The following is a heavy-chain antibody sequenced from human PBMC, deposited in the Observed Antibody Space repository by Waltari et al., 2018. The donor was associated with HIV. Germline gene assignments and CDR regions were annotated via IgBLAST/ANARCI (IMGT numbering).Heavy chain of an antibody. J-gene: IGHJ6*02. CDR3: AKDAASIHYYGMDV. D-gene: IGHD2-2*01. V-gene: IGHV3-9*01. CDR1: GFNVDHYA. Sequence: EMQLVESGGGLVQPGRSLRLSCAASGFNVDHYAMYWVRQAPGKGLEWVSGISWNSDIIGYADSVKGRFTISRDNAKNSLYLQMNSLGAEDTALYYCAKDAASIHYYGMDVWGQGTTVTVS. CDR2: ISWNSDII.